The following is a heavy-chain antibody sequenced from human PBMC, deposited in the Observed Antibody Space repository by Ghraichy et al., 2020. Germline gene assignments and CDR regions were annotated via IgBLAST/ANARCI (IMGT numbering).Heavy chain of an antibody. Sequence: GGSLRLSCAASGFTFSDYWMSWVRQAPGKGLEWVATIKQDGSEKYYVDSVKGRSTFSRDNAENSLLLQMNSLRAEDTAVYYCARSRAVGKPKPYFFDYWGQGTLVTVSS. D-gene: IGHD6-19*01. V-gene: IGHV3-7*03. CDR1: GFTFSDYW. CDR3: ARSRAVGKPKPYFFDY. J-gene: IGHJ4*02. CDR2: IKQDGSEK.